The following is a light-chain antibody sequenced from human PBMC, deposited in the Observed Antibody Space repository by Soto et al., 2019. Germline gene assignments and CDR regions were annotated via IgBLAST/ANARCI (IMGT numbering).Light chain of an antibody. CDR1: QSISAW. CDR3: QQYNSYPVG. J-gene: IGKJ1*01. CDR2: DAS. V-gene: IGKV1-5*01. Sequence: DIPLTQSPYTLSATAGAGVALTCRASQSISAWLAWYQQKPGKAPKLLIYDASNLESGVPSRFSGSGSGTEFTLTISSLQPDDFAAYYCQQYNSYPVGFGQGTKVDIK.